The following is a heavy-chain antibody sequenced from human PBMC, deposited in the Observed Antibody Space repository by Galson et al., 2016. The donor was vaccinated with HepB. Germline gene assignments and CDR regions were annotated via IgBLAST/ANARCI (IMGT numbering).Heavy chain of an antibody. J-gene: IGHJ4*02. Sequence: SLRLSCAASGFTFRSHAMSWVRQAPGRGREWVSTITAGSTSTFYADSVKGRFTMSRDNSKNTLYLQMNSLRAEDTAIYYCARDPASFYYDSRFHPHDYWGQGTLVTVSS. CDR3: ARDPASFYYDSRFHPHDY. CDR1: GFTFRSHA. V-gene: IGHV3-23*01. CDR2: ITAGSTST. D-gene: IGHD3-22*01.